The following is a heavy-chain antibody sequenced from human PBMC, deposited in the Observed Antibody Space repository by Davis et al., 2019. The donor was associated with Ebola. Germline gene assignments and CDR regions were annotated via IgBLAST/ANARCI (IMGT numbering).Heavy chain of an antibody. J-gene: IGHJ6*02. CDR2: INHSGST. V-gene: IGHV4-34*01. D-gene: IGHD5-18*01. CDR1: GGSFSGYY. Sequence: PSETLSLTCAVYGGSFSGYYWSWIRQPPGKGLEWIGEINHSGSTNYNPSLKSRVTISVDTSKNQFSLKLSSVTAADTAVYYCARGHSSYGYYYYYGMDVWGQGTTVTVSS. CDR3: ARGHSSYGYYYYYGMDV.